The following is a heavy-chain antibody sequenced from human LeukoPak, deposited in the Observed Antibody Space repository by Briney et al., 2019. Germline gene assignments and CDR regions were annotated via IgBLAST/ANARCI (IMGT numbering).Heavy chain of an antibody. CDR2: IYTSGST. J-gene: IGHJ4*02. CDR1: GGSISSYY. D-gene: IGHD3-10*01. Sequence: SETLSLTCTVSGGSISSYYWSWIRQPPGKGLEWIGYIYTSGSTNYNPSLKSRVTISVDTSKNQFSLKLSSVTAADTAVYYCARHAPTYYYSYFDYWGQGTLVTVSS. V-gene: IGHV4-4*09. CDR3: ARHAPTYYYSYFDY.